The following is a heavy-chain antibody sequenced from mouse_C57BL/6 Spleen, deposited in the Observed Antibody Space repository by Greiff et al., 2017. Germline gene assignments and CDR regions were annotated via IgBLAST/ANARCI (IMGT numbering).Heavy chain of an antibody. J-gene: IGHJ2*01. CDR1: GYAFSSYW. CDR3: ARASGLLGGFEY. CDR2: IYPGDGDT. Sequence: QVQLQQSGAELVKPGASVKISCKASGYAFSSYWMNWVKQRPGKGLEWIGQIYPGDGDTNYNGKFKGKATLTADKSSSTANMQISSLTSEDSAVDYSARASGLLGGFEYGGQGTTLTVAS. D-gene: IGHD1-1*01. V-gene: IGHV1-80*01.